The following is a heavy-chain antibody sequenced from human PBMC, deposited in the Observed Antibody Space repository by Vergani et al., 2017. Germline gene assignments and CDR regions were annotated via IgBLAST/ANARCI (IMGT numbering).Heavy chain of an antibody. J-gene: IGHJ6*03. Sequence: QVQLQESGPGLVKPSETLSLTCTVSGGSISSYYWSWIRQPPGKGLEWIGYIYYSGSTNYNPSLKSRVTISVDTSKNQFSLKLSSVTAADPAVYYCARWFGELTDCYYYYYMDVWGKGTTVTVSS. CDR1: GGSISSYY. CDR3: ARWFGELTDCYYYYYMDV. V-gene: IGHV4-59*01. CDR2: IYYSGST. D-gene: IGHD3-10*01.